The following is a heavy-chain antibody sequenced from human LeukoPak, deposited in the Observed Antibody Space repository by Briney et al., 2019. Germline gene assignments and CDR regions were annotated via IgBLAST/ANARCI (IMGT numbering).Heavy chain of an antibody. CDR3: ARDGAEEWNYFDY. V-gene: IGHV3-21*01. CDR1: GFTFSNYH. CDR2: ISNSGSYI. J-gene: IGHJ4*02. Sequence: PGGSLRLSCAVSGFTFSNYHMNWVRQAPGEGLKWVSSISNSGSYIYYSDSVKGRFTISRDNAKNSLYLQMNSLRAEDTAVYYCARDGAEEWNYFDYWGQGTLVTVSP. D-gene: IGHD2-8*01.